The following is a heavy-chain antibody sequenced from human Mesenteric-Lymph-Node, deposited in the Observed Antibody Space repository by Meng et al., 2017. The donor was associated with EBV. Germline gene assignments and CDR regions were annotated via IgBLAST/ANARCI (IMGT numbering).Heavy chain of an antibody. D-gene: IGHD3-22*01. V-gene: IGHV3-21*01. CDR2: ISSSSSYI. CDR1: GFTFSSYS. CDR3: ARDPTDSSGYYGY. J-gene: IGHJ4*02. Sequence: EVQLVESGGXLVKPGXSLRLSCAASGFTFSSYSMNWVRQAPGKGLEWVSSISSSSSYIYYADSVKGRFTISRDNAKNSLYLQMNSLRAEDTAVYYCARDPTDSSGYYGYGGQGTLVTVSS.